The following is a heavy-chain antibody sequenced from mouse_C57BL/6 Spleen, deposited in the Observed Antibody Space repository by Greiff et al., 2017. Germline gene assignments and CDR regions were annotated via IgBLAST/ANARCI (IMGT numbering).Heavy chain of an antibody. V-gene: IGHV5-17*03. J-gene: IGHJ2*01. Sequence: EVKLVESGGGLVKPGGSLKLSCAASGFTFSDYGMHWVRQAPEKGLEWVAYISSGSSTIYYADTVKGRFTISRDNAKNTLFLQMSSLKSEDTATYYCARGGGYDYDSLFDYWGQGTTLTVSS. D-gene: IGHD2-4*01. CDR3: ARGGGYDYDSLFDY. CDR1: GFTFSDYG. CDR2: ISSGSSTI.